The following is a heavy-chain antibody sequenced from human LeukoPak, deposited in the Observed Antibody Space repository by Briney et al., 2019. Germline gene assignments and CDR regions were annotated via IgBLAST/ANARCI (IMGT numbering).Heavy chain of an antibody. V-gene: IGHV3-64*01. CDR2: ISSNGGST. CDR3: AREESKVYGGYAPMDY. D-gene: IGHD5-12*01. J-gene: IGHJ4*02. Sequence: GGSLRLSCAASGFTFSSYAMHWVRQAPGKGLEYVSAISSNGGSTYYANSVKGRFTISRDNSENTLYLQMGSLRAEDMAVYYCAREESKVYGGYAPMDYWGQGTLVTVSS. CDR1: GFTFSSYA.